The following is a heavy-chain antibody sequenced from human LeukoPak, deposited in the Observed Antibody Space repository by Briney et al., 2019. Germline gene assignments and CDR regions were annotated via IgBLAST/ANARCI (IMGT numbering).Heavy chain of an antibody. D-gene: IGHD3-10*01. V-gene: IGHV1-2*02. CDR2: INPNGGGT. CDR3: ARATYYGSAFDY. J-gene: IGHJ4*02. CDR1: GYTFTGYY. Sequence: ASVKVSCKASGYTFTGYYMHWVRQAPGQGLGWMGWINPNGGGTKYEQKFQGRVTMTRDTSISTAYMELSSLRSDDTAVYYCARATYYGSAFDYWGQGTLVTVSS.